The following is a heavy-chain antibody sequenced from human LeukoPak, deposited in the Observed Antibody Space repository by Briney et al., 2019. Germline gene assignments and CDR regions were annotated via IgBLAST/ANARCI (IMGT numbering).Heavy chain of an antibody. J-gene: IGHJ4*02. CDR2: SYYSGNS. CDR3: ARGGLYDSSGYRYPEGNFDY. Sequence: PSETLSLTCTVSGASVSDFCWSWIRQPPGKRLEWTGYSYYSGNSNYYPSNYNHYLMGRVTISVDTPKKQISLKLSSVTAADTAVYYCARGGLYDSSGYRYPEGNFDYWGQGMLVTVSS. D-gene: IGHD3-22*01. V-gene: IGHV4-59*02. CDR1: GASVSDFC.